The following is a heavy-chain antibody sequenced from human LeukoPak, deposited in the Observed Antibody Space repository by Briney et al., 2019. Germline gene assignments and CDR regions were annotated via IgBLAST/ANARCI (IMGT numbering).Heavy chain of an antibody. CDR3: ATYYYASGSSD. J-gene: IGHJ4*02. V-gene: IGHV3-11*03. D-gene: IGHD3-10*01. CDR1: GFTFSNYW. Sequence: GGSLRLSCAASGFTFSNYWMSWVRQAPGKGLEWVSYISTHSTYTHYADSVRGRFTISRDNAKNSLYLQMNSLRAEDTAVYYCATYYYASGSSDWGQGTLVTVSS. CDR2: ISTHSTYT.